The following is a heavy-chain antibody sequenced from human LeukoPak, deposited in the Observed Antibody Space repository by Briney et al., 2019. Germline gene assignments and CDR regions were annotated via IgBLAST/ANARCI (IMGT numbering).Heavy chain of an antibody. CDR2: ISAYNGNT. D-gene: IGHD5-18*01. Sequence: ASVKVSCKTSGYTFTNYGISWVRQAPGLGLEWMGWISAYNGNTNYAQKVQGRVTMTTDTSTSTAYMELRSLRFDDTAVYYCARETDRAPDAFDIWGQGTMVTVSS. CDR3: ARETDRAPDAFDI. CDR1: GYTFTNYG. J-gene: IGHJ3*02. V-gene: IGHV1-18*01.